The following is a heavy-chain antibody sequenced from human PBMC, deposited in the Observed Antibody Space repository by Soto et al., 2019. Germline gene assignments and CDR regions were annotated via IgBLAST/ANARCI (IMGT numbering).Heavy chain of an antibody. CDR3: ARDAVDTAMGGPEGFDY. V-gene: IGHV1-18*04. CDR2: ISAYNGNT. Sequence: QVQLVQSGAEVKKPGASVKVSCKASGYTFTSYGISWVRQAPGQGLEWMGWISAYNGNTNYAQKLQGRDTMTTDTSTSTAYIDLRSPGSDDTAVDYCARDAVDTAMGGPEGFDYWGQGTLVIVSS. D-gene: IGHD5-18*01. J-gene: IGHJ4*02. CDR1: GYTFTSYG.